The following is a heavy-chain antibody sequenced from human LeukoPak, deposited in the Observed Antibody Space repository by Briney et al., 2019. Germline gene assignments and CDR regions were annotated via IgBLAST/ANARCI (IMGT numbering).Heavy chain of an antibody. V-gene: IGHV4-59*01. D-gene: IGHD2-15*01. CDR3: ARGHGGNSDY. Sequence: SETLSLTCTVSGGSISSYYWSWIRQPPGKGLEWIGYIYYSGSANYNPSLKSRVTISVDTSKNQFSLKLSSVTAADMAVYYCARGHGGNSDYWGQGTLVTVSS. CDR1: GGSISSYY. J-gene: IGHJ4*02. CDR2: IYYSGSA.